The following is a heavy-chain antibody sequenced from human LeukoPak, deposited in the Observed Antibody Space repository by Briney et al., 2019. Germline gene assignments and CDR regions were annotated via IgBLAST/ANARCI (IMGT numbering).Heavy chain of an antibody. CDR3: AKWGDYDVLTGYFVPYY. CDR2: ILGSGGST. CDR1: GFTFSNYA. D-gene: IGHD3-9*01. V-gene: IGHV3-23*01. Sequence: PGASLRLSCAASGFTFSNYAMSWVRQAPGEGLGWVSAILGSGGSTYYADSVKGRFTVSRDNSKTTLYLQMNSLRAEDTALYYCAKWGDYDVLTGYFVPYYWGQVTLVTVSS. J-gene: IGHJ4*02.